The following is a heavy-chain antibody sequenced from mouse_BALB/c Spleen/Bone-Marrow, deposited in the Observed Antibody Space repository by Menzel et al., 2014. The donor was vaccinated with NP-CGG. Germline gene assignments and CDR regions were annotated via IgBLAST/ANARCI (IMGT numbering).Heavy chain of an antibody. CDR1: GFNIKDTY. CDR2: IDPANGNA. CDR3: ARYRLGTYFDS. D-gene: IGHD2-14*01. Sequence: VQLQQSGAELVKPGASVKLSCTASGFNIKDTYMHWVKQRPEQGLEWIGRIDPANGNAKYDPKFQGKATITADTSSNTAYLQLSSLTSEDTAVYYCARYRLGTYFDSWGQGTTLTVSS. V-gene: IGHV14-3*02. J-gene: IGHJ2*01.